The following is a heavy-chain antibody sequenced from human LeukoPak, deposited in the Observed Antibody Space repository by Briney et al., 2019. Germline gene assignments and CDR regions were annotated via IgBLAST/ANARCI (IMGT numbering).Heavy chain of an antibody. D-gene: IGHD3-10*01. V-gene: IGHV1-46*01. J-gene: IGHJ3*02. Sequence: ASVKVSCKASGDTFSSYYMHWVRQAPGQGLEWMGIITPSGDSTNYAQKFQGRVTMTRDTSTSTVYMELSSLRSEDTAVYYCARDRRVRGVVGAFDIWGQGTMVTVSS. CDR2: ITPSGDST. CDR3: ARDRRVRGVVGAFDI. CDR1: GDTFSSYY.